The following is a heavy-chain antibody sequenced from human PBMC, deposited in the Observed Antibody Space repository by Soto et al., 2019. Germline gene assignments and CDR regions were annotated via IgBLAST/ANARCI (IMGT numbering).Heavy chain of an antibody. V-gene: IGHV3-11*01. CDR3: LREPAAGAYYFDY. J-gene: IGHJ4*02. CDR1: GYTFSDYY. Sequence: GGSLRLSCAASGYTFSDYYMSWIRQAPGKGLEWISYIDTSGTKIYYADSVKGRFTITRDNAKNSLYLQMNSLRVEDTAVYYCLREPAAGAYYFDYWGQGTLVTVSS. CDR2: IDTSGTKI. D-gene: IGHD6-13*01.